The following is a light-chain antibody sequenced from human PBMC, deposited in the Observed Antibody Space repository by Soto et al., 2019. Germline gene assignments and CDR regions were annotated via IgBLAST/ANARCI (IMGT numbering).Light chain of an antibody. CDR2: KTS. CDR3: QQYNTYPMT. V-gene: IGKV1-5*03. Sequence: DVQMTQSPSTLSASVGDTVTITCRASQTINSWLAWYQHRPGKGPKLLIYKTSTVEGGVPLRFSGSGSGTEFTLTISGLQPADSATYYCQQYNTYPMTFGQGTKVEVK. CDR1: QTINSW. J-gene: IGKJ1*01.